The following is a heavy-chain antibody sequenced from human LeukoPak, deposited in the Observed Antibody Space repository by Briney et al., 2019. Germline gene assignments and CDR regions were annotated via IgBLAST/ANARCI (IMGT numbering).Heavy chain of an antibody. CDR1: GFTFCIYG. V-gene: IGHV3-33*06. Sequence: PGGSLRLSCAASGFTFCIYGMHWVRQAPGKGLEWVAVIWYDGSNKYYADSVKGRFTISRDNSKNTLYLQMNSLRAEDTAVYYCAKDLGSGWYGYFDYWGQGTLVTVSS. CDR2: IWYDGSNK. D-gene: IGHD6-19*01. J-gene: IGHJ4*02. CDR3: AKDLGSGWYGYFDY.